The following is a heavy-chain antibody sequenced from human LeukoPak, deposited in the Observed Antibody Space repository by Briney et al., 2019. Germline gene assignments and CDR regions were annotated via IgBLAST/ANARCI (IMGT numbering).Heavy chain of an antibody. CDR2: IILIFGTA. CDR3: ARDPYGDYGWWFDR. J-gene: IGHJ5*02. D-gene: IGHD4-17*01. CDR1: GGTFSSYA. V-gene: IGHV1-69*05. Sequence: SVKVSCKASGGTFSSYAISWVRQAPRQGLEWMGGIILIFGTANYAQKFQGRVTITTDESTSTAYMELSSLRAEDTAVYYCARDPYGDYGWWFDRWGQGTLVTVSS.